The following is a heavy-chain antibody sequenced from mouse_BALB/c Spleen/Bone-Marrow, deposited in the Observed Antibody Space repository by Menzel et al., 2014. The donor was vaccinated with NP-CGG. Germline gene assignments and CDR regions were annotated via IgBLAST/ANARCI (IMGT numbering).Heavy chain of an antibody. CDR3: TRKKSKLCYWFAY. J-gene: IGHJ3*01. Sequence: VQLAESGAELVRPGVSVKLSCKDSGYTFTSYWMHWVKQRPGQGLEWIGMIDPSDSETHYNQMFKDKATLTVDKSSSTSYMQLSCLTSEDAAVYYCTRKKSKLCYWFAYWGQGPLVTVPA. CDR2: IDPSDSET. V-gene: IGHV1-52*01. CDR1: GYTFTSYW. D-gene: IGHD6-1*01.